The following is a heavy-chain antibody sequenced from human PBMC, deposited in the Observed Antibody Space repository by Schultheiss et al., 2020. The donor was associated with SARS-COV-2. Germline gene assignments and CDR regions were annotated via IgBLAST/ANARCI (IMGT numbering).Heavy chain of an antibody. Sequence: ASVKVSCKASGDSFSKYGISWVRQAPGQGLEWMGWISAYNGNTNYAQKLQGRVTMTTDTSTSTAYMELRSLRSDDTAVYYCAREEVAVAGPGRYFDYWGQGTLVTVSS. CDR1: GDSFSKYG. V-gene: IGHV1-18*01. CDR3: AREEVAVAGPGRYFDY. D-gene: IGHD6-19*01. J-gene: IGHJ4*02. CDR2: ISAYNGNT.